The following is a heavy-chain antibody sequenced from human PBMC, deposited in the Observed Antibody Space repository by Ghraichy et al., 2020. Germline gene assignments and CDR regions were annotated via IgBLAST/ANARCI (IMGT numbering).Heavy chain of an antibody. CDR1: GGSFSGYY. D-gene: IGHD3-3*01. CDR3: ARGPSNWDFWSGYSPEYFQH. J-gene: IGHJ1*01. V-gene: IGHV4-34*01. Sequence: SETLSLTCAVYGGSFSGYYWSWIRQPPGKGLEWIGEINHSGSTNYNPSLKSRVTISVDTSKNQFSLKLSSVTAADTAVYYCARGPSNWDFWSGYSPEYFQHWGQGTLVTVSS. CDR2: INHSGST.